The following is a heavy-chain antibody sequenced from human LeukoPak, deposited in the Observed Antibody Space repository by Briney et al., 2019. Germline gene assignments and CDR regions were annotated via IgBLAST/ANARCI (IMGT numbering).Heavy chain of an antibody. CDR1: GFLVSESW. D-gene: IGHD3-10*01. CDR2: IKHDRDEK. V-gene: IGHV3-7*01. CDR3: AREKGGILWFGELL. Sequence: GGSLRLSCVPSGFLVSESWMNWVRQAAGEGLGWVANIKHDRDEKHYADSVKGRFTISRDNAKNTLYLQMDRLRVDDTAVYYCAREKGGILWFGELLGGQGTLVTVSS. J-gene: IGHJ4*02.